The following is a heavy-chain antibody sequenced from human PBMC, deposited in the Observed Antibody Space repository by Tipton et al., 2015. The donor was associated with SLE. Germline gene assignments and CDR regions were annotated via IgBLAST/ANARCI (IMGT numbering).Heavy chain of an antibody. Sequence: TLSLTCTVSGGSISSGGYYWSWIRQHPGKGLEWIGYIYYSGSTYYNPSLKSRVTISVDTSKNQFSLKLSSVTAADTAVYYCAIRRGLYCSNTSCPVGFDPWGQGTLVTVSS. CDR1: GGSISSGGYY. CDR2: IYYSGST. J-gene: IGHJ5*02. CDR3: AIRRGLYCSNTSCPVGFDP. D-gene: IGHD2-2*01. V-gene: IGHV4-31*03.